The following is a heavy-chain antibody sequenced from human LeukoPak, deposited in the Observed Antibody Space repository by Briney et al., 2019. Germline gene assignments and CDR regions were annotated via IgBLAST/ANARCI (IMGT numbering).Heavy chain of an antibody. D-gene: IGHD6-19*01. Sequence: SDTQSLTCTVSGGSIHSYYWSWIRQPPGKGLAWIGYIYYSGSTNYNPSLKSRVTISVDTSKNQFSLKLSSVTAADTAVYYCAVSYSSGWPPYFDYWGQGTLVTVSS. CDR1: GGSIHSYY. V-gene: IGHV4-59*08. CDR3: AVSYSSGWPPYFDY. CDR2: IYYSGST. J-gene: IGHJ4*02.